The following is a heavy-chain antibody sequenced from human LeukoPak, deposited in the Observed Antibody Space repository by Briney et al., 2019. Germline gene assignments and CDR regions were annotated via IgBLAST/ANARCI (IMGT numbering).Heavy chain of an antibody. CDR3: ARDYRRDFDY. D-gene: IGHD3-16*02. CDR2: ISSDSTLI. V-gene: IGHV3-21*01. CDR1: GFTFSSYS. J-gene: IGHJ4*02. Sequence: PGRSLRLSCAASGFTFSSYSMNWVRQAPGKGLEWVSAISSDSTLIYYTDSLKGRLTISRDNAKNSLFLQIHSLRAEDTAVYYCARDYRRDFDYWGQGTLVTVSS.